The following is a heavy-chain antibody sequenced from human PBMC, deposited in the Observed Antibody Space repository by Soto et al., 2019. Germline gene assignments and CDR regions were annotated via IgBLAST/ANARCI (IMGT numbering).Heavy chain of an antibody. Sequence: ASVKVSCKASGYRFTNYHMHWVRQAPGQGLEYMGWLNPNTGGSNYIQKFKGRVTMTRDTSLSTAYMEPSRLISDDTAVYYCGSSTWEGWGSLRQPYYFDLLGQGTLVTVSS. J-gene: IGHJ4*02. CDR3: GSSTWEGWGSLRQPYYFDL. V-gene: IGHV1-2*02. CDR2: LNPNTGGS. CDR1: GYRFTNYH. D-gene: IGHD3-16*01.